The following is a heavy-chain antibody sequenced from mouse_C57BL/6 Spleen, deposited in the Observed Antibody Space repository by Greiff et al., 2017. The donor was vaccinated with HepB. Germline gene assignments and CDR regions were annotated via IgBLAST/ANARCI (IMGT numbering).Heavy chain of an antibody. V-gene: IGHV5-6*01. D-gene: IGHD4-1*01. CDR1: GFTFSSYG. CDR3: ARHGTGVYWYFDV. J-gene: IGHJ1*03. Sequence: DVQLVESGGDLVKPGGSLKLSCAASGFTFSSYGMSWVRQTPDKRLEWVATISSGGSYTYYPDSVKGRFTISRDNAKNTLYLQMSSLKSEDTAMYYCARHGTGVYWYFDVWGTGTTVTVSS. CDR2: ISSGGSYT.